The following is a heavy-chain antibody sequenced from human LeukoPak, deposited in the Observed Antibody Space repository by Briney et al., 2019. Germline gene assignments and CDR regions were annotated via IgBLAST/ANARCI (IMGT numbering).Heavy chain of an antibody. D-gene: IGHD2-8*02. CDR3: ARVDIWSLVFDY. V-gene: IGHV4-4*07. CDR1: GGSISSYY. Sequence: SETLSLTCTVSGGSISSYYWSWIRQPAGKGLEWIGRIYTSGSTNYNPSLKSRVTISVDTSKYQFSLKLSSVTAADTAVYYCARVDIWSLVFDYWGQGTLVTVSS. CDR2: IYTSGST. J-gene: IGHJ4*02.